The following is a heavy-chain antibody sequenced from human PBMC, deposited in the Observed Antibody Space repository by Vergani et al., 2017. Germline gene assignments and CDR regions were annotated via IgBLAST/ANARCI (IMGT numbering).Heavy chain of an antibody. V-gene: IGHV5-51*01. CDR1: GYSFTSYW. CDR3: ARPRGYCSGGSCYFDY. J-gene: IGHJ4*02. D-gene: IGHD2-15*01. Sequence: EVQLVQSGAEVKKPGESLKISCKGSGYSFTSYWIGWVRQLPGKGLEWMGIIYPGDSDTRYSPSFQGQVTISADKSISTAYLQWSSLKASDTAMYYCARPRGYCSGGSCYFDYWGQGTLVTVSS. CDR2: IYPGDSDT.